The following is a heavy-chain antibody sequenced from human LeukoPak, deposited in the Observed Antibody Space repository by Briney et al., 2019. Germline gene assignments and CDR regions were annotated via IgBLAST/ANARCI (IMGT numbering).Heavy chain of an antibody. Sequence: PSETLSLTCAVYGGSFSGYYWSWIRQPPGKGLEWIGEINHSGSTNYNPPLKSRVTISVDTSKNQFSLKLSSVTAADTAVYYCARATATVTTGDYWGQGTLVTVSS. CDR3: ARATATVTTGDY. CDR2: INHSGST. CDR1: GGSFSGYY. D-gene: IGHD4-17*01. V-gene: IGHV4-34*01. J-gene: IGHJ4*02.